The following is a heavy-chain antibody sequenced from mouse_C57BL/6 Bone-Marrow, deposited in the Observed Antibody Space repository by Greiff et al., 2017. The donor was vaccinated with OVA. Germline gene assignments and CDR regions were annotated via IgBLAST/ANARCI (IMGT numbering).Heavy chain of an antibody. D-gene: IGHD2-3*01. CDR1: GYSITSGYD. J-gene: IGHJ1*03. Sequence: EVQLVESGPGMVKPSQSLSLTCTVTGYSITSGYDWHWIRHFPGNKLEWMGYISYSGSTNYNPYLKSRISITHDTSENHFFLKLNSVTTVDTATYYCARDDSYYPYWYFDVWGTGTTVTVSS. CDR2: ISYSGST. V-gene: IGHV3-1*01. CDR3: ARDDSYYPYWYFDV.